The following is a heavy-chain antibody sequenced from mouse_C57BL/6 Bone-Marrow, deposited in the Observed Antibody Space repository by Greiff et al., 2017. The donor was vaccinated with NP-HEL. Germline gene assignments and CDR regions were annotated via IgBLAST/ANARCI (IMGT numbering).Heavy chain of an antibody. CDR2: ISNGGGST. Sequence: DVKLVESGGGLVQPGGSLKLSCAASGFTFSDYYMYWVRQTPEKRLEWVAYISNGGGSTYYPDTVKGRFTISRDNAKNTLYLQMSRLKSEDTAMYYCARHGGYDRLMDYWGQGTSVTVSS. D-gene: IGHD2-2*01. J-gene: IGHJ4*01. CDR3: ARHGGYDRLMDY. CDR1: GFTFSDYY. V-gene: IGHV5-12*01.